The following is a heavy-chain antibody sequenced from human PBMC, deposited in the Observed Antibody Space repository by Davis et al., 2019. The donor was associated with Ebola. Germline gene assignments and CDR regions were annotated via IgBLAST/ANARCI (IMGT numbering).Heavy chain of an antibody. V-gene: IGHV4-34*01. Sequence: SETLSLTCAVYGGSFSGYYWSWIRQPPGKGLEWIGEINHSGSTNYNPSLKSRVTKSVDTSKNQFSLKLSSVTAADTAVYYCARGLYSSSWGAGYYFDYWGQGTLVTVSS. D-gene: IGHD6-13*01. CDR2: INHSGST. CDR1: GGSFSGYY. J-gene: IGHJ4*02. CDR3: ARGLYSSSWGAGYYFDY.